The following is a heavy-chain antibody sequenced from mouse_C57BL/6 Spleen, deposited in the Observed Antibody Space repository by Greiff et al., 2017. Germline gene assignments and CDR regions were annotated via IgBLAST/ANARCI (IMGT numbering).Heavy chain of an antibody. Sequence: VQLKESGAELVKPGASVKLSCTASGFNIKDYYMHWVKQRTEQGLEWIGRIDPEDGETKYAPKFQGQATITADTSSNTAYLQLSSLTSEDTAVYYCAEGYDGSRKDYFDYWGQGTTLTVSS. CDR2: IDPEDGET. D-gene: IGHD1-1*01. CDR3: AEGYDGSRKDYFDY. CDR1: GFNIKDYY. J-gene: IGHJ2*01. V-gene: IGHV14-2*01.